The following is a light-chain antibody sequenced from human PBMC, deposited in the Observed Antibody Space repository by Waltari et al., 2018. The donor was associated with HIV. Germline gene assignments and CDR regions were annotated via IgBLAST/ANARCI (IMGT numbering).Light chain of an antibody. CDR2: DTS. CDR3: QQRNTWPLT. Sequence: EIVLTQSPATLSLSPGETATLSCRASQSVGIYLAWYQQKPGQAPRRLIYDTSNRATGIPARFSGSGSGTDFTLTIGSLEPEDFAVYYCQQRNTWPLTFGGGTKVEIK. V-gene: IGKV3-11*01. CDR1: QSVGIY. J-gene: IGKJ4*01.